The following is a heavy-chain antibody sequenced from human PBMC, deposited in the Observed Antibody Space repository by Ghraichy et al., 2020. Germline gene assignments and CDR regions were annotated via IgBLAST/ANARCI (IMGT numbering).Heavy chain of an antibody. CDR3: ARDLGAYASSWIDY. V-gene: IGHV3-33*01. J-gene: IGHJ4*02. CDR1: AFTFSTHG. CDR2: IWFDGSNE. Sequence: GGSLRLSCAASAFTFSTHGMHWVRQAPGKGLEWVAVIWFDGSNEFYADSVKGRFTISRDNSKNTLYLQMNSLRAEDTAMYYCARDLGAYASSWIDYWGQGALVTVSS. D-gene: IGHD6-13*01.